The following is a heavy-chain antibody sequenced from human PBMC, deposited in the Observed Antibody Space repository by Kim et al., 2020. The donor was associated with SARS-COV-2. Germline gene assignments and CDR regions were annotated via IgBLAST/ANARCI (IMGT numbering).Heavy chain of an antibody. CDR1: GFTFSDYY. D-gene: IGHD2-15*01. J-gene: IGHJ6*02. CDR2: ISSSGSTI. V-gene: IGHV3-11*01. Sequence: GGSLRLSCAASGFTFSDYYMSWIRQAPGKGLEWVSYISSSGSTIYYADSVKGRFTISRDNAKNSLYLQMNSLRAEDTAVYYCARDSGLGAWDCSGGSCLSHYYYGMDVWGQGTTVTVSS. CDR3: ARDSGLGAWDCSGGSCLSHYYYGMDV.